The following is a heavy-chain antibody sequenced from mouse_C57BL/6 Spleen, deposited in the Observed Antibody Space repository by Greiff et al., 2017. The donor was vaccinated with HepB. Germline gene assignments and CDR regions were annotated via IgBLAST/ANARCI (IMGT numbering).Heavy chain of an antibody. CDR2: IDPETGGT. D-gene: IGHD2-1*01. CDR1: GYTFTDYE. J-gene: IGHJ3*01. CDR3: TRGIYYGNTLFAY. Sequence: VKVVESGAELVRPGASVTLSCKASGYTFTDYEMHWVKQTPVHGLEWIGAIDPETGGTAYNQKFKGKAILTADKSSSTAYMELRSLTSEDSAVYYCTRGIYYGNTLFAYWGQGTLVTVSA. V-gene: IGHV1-15*01.